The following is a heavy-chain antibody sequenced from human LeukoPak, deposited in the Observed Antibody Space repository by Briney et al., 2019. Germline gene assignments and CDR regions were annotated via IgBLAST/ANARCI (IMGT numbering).Heavy chain of an antibody. CDR1: GFTFSSYW. CDR3: ARDREQEPTYDY. V-gene: IGHV3-74*01. D-gene: IGHD6-13*01. CDR2: INSDGSNT. J-gene: IGHJ4*02. Sequence: PGRSLRLSCVASGFTFSSYWMHWVRQAPGKGLVWVSRINSDGSNTNYADSVKGRFTISRDNAKNTLYLQMNSLRAEDTAVYYCARDREQEPTYDYWGRGTLVTVSS.